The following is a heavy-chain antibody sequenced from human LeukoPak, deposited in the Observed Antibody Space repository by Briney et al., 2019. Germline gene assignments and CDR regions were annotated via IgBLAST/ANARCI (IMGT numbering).Heavy chain of an antibody. CDR3: ARTRGGYDY. CDR1: GGSISSGSYY. J-gene: IGHJ4*02. D-gene: IGHD2-8*02. V-gene: IGHV4-61*01. Sequence: SQPLSLTCTVSGGSISSGSYYWSWIRQPPGKGLEWIGYIYYSGSTNYNPSLKSRVTISVDTSKNQFSLKLSSVIAADTAVYYCARTRGGYDYGGQGTLVTVSS. CDR2: IYYSGST.